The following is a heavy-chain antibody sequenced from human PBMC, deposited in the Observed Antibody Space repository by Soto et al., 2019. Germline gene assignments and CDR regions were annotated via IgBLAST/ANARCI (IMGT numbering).Heavy chain of an antibody. V-gene: IGHV1-18*01. CDR1: GYTFTTLR. J-gene: IGHJ5*01. D-gene: IGHD6-19*01. CDR3: ARDRSGWYDF. CDR2: IRPHNCDT. Sequence: QVQLVQSAAEVGKPGASVKVSCKASGYTFTTLRLSWVRQAPGQGLEWMGWIRPHNCDTQYAQKFQGRVTMPADTSTTTAYMEGRSLRPDDTAVFYCARDRSGWYDFWGQGTLVTVSS.